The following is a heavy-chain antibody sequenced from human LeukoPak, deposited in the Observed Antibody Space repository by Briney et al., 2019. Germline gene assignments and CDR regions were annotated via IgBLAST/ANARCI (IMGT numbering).Heavy chain of an antibody. J-gene: IGHJ6*03. CDR1: GYTSSNYG. CDR3: ARDLRPSDYYYYMDV. Sequence: GASVKVSCKASGYTSSNYGISWVRQAPGQGLEWMAWISAYNGNTNYAQKFQGRVTMTTDTPTSTAYMELRSLRSDDTAVYYCARDLRPSDYYYYMDVWGKGTTVTVSS. CDR2: ISAYNGNT. D-gene: IGHD3-10*01. V-gene: IGHV1-18*01.